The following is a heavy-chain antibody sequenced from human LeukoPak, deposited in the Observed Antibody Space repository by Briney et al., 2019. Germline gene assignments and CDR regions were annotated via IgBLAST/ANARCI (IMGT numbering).Heavy chain of an antibody. CDR2: ISYDGSNK. J-gene: IGHJ4*02. Sequence: GGSLRLSCAASGFTFSSYAMHWVRQAPGKGLEWVAVISYDGSNKYYADSVKGRFTISRDNSKNTLYLQMNSLRAEDTAVYYCARLSYDSPDYWGQGTLVTVSS. CDR3: ARLSYDSPDY. D-gene: IGHD5-12*01. CDR1: GFTFSSYA. V-gene: IGHV3-30-3*01.